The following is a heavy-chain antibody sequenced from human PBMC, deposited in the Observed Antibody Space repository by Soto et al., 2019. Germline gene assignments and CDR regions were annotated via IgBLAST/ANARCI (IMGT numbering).Heavy chain of an antibody. CDR3: ARHDYGGFGL. V-gene: IGHV4-39*01. J-gene: IGHJ4*02. CDR2: IYYSGST. D-gene: IGHD4-17*01. Sequence: QLQLQESGPGLVKPSETLSLTCTVSGGSISRSSYYWGWIRQPPGKGLEWIGSIYYSGSTYYNPALKSRVTISVDTSKNQFSLKLSSVTAADTAVYYCARHDYGGFGLWGQGTLVTVSS. CDR1: GGSISRSSYY.